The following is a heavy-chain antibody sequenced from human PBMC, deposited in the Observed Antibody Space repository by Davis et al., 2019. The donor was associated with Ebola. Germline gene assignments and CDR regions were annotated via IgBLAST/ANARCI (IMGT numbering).Heavy chain of an antibody. J-gene: IGHJ4*02. V-gene: IGHV3-30*18. Sequence: PGGSLRLSCAASGFTFRNYGMHWVRQAPGKGLEWVAVISYDGTNQFYSESVKGRFTISRDNSKNTLDLEMNSLRTEDTAVYYCGKGALYVYDRSGSVKIEDWGQGTRVTVSS. CDR3: GKGALYVYDRSGSVKIED. D-gene: IGHD3-22*01. CDR2: ISYDGTNQ. CDR1: GFTFRNYG.